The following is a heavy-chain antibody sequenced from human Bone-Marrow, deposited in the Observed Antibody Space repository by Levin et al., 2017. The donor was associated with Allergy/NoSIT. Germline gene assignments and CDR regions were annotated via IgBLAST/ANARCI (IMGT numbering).Heavy chain of an antibody. Sequence: GGSLRPSCAASGFTFTSYWINWLRQAPGKGLEWVANMKQDGTEKYYADSVKGRFTNSRDKAKSSLYLQMDSLGAEDKAMYYCAREGAVGYFYESTGYVDSWGPGTLVTVSS. CDR2: MKQDGTEK. J-gene: IGHJ4*02. V-gene: IGHV3-7*01. CDR3: AREGAVGYFYESTGYVDS. D-gene: IGHD3-22*01. CDR1: GFTFTSYW.